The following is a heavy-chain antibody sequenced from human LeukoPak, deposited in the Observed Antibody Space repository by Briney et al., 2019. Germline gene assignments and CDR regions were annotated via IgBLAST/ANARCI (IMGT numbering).Heavy chain of an antibody. CDR3: AKGLGTGWYFFDY. J-gene: IGHJ4*02. Sequence: GGSLRLSCAASGFTFSSYAMSWVRQAPGKGLEWVSSVSGSGSSTYYADSVKGRFSISRDNSKNTLYMQMNSLRAEDTAVYYCAKGLGTGWYFFDYWGQGTLVTVSS. D-gene: IGHD6-19*01. CDR2: VSGSGSST. CDR1: GFTFSSYA. V-gene: IGHV3-23*01.